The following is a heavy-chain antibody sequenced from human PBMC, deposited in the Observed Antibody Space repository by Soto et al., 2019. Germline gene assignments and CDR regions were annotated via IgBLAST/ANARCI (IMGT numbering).Heavy chain of an antibody. D-gene: IGHD2-8*01. CDR1: GFTVSSNY. CDR3: ARERDGHNPNWFDL. CDR2: IYSGGST. Sequence: EVQVVETGGGLIQPGGSLRLSCAVSGFTVSSNYMSCVRQPPGKGPEWVSDIYSGGSTYYADSVKGRFTISRDNSKNTLYLQMNSLRAEDTAVSYCARERDGHNPNWFDLWGQGTLVTVSS. J-gene: IGHJ5*02. V-gene: IGHV3-53*02.